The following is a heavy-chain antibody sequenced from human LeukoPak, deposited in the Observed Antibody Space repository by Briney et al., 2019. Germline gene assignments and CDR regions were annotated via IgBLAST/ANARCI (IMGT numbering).Heavy chain of an antibody. J-gene: IGHJ4*02. D-gene: IGHD3-10*01. CDR2: INHSGST. Sequence: SETLSLTCAVYGGSFSGYYWSWIRQPPGKGLEWIGEINHSGSTYYNPSLKSRVTISVDTSKNQFSLRLSSVTAADTAVYYCARLPSNPYYYGSGTYLDYWGQGTLVTVSS. V-gene: IGHV4-34*01. CDR1: GGSFSGYY. CDR3: ARLPSNPYYYGSGTYLDY.